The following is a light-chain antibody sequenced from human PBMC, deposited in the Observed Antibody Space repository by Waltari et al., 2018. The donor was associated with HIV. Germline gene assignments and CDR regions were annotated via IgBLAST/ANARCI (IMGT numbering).Light chain of an antibody. CDR2: DAS. CDR3: QQRSRSSPLT. CDR1: QNIGSS. J-gene: IGKJ4*01. V-gene: IGKV3-11*02. Sequence: EILLTQSPATLSLSPGESATLSCEASQNIGSSLAWYQHKPGQTPRLVINDASIRTTGTPARFSGTGSGRDFYLTISSLEPEDAAVYYCQQRSRSSPLTFGGGTKV.